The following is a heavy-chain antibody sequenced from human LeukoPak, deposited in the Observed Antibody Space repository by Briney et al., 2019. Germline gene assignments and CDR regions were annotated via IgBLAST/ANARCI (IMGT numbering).Heavy chain of an antibody. J-gene: IGHJ2*01. Sequence: GGSLRLSCEASGFSFSTYGMHWVRQAPGKGLEWVALIWFDGSNKHYADSVKGRFTISRDNSKNTMYLQMDSLRAEDTAVYYCARVVSYYGSSYRLLDLWGRGSLVTVSS. D-gene: IGHD3-10*01. CDR1: GFSFSTYG. CDR2: IWFDGSNK. CDR3: ARVVSYYGSSYRLLDL. V-gene: IGHV3-33*01.